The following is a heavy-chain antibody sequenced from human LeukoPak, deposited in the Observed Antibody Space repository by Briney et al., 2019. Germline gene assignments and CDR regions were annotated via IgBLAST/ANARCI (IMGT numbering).Heavy chain of an antibody. D-gene: IGHD3-22*01. J-gene: IGHJ4*02. CDR3: ASLDSSYYYDSSGYYYQPGY. CDR1: GGSFSGYY. Sequence: SETLSLTCAVYGGSFSGYYWSWIRQPPGKGLEWIGEINHSGSTNYNPSLKSRVTISVVTSKNQFSLKLSSVTAADTAVYYCASLDSSYYYDSSGYYYQPGYWGQGTLVTVSS. CDR2: INHSGST. V-gene: IGHV4-34*01.